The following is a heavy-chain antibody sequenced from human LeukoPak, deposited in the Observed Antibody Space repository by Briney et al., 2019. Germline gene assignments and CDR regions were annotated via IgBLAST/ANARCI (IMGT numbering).Heavy chain of an antibody. D-gene: IGHD3-3*01. CDR1: GGSISSSSYY. Sequence: KTSETLSLTCTVSGGSISSSSYYWGWIRQPPGKGLEWIGSIYYSGSTYYNPSLKSRVTISVDTSKNQFSLKLSSVTAADTAVYYCARHGQWVTDDFWSGYPKVGSYGMDVWGQGTTVTVSS. CDR3: ARHGQWVTDDFWSGYPKVGSYGMDV. J-gene: IGHJ6*02. CDR2: IYYSGST. V-gene: IGHV4-39*01.